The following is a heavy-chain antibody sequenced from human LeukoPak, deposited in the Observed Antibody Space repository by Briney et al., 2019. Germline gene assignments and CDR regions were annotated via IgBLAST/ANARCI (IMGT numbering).Heavy chain of an antibody. V-gene: IGHV4-30-2*01. Sequence: SETLSLTCTVSGGSISSGGYYWSWIRQPPGKGLEWIGYIYHSGSTYYNPSLKSRVTISVDRSKNQFSLKLSSVTAADTAVYYCARARGYSGYDWGFDYWGQGTLVTVSS. J-gene: IGHJ4*02. CDR3: ARARGYSGYDWGFDY. D-gene: IGHD5-12*01. CDR2: IYHSGST. CDR1: GGSISSGGYY.